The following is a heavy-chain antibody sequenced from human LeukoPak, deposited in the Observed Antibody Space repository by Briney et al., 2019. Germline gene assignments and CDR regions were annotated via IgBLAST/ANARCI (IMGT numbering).Heavy chain of an antibody. D-gene: IGHD1-1*01. J-gene: IGHJ6*03. CDR1: RYTFTTYW. Sequence: GESLKISCKGSRYTFTTYWIGWVRQMPGEDLEWMGISYARDSETIYSPSFQGQVSISVDRSISTAYLEWSSLKASDTAIYYCATSTGTEGKYYYYYMDVWGTGTTVTVSS. CDR2: SYARDSET. V-gene: IGHV5-51*01. CDR3: ATSTGTEGKYYYYYMDV.